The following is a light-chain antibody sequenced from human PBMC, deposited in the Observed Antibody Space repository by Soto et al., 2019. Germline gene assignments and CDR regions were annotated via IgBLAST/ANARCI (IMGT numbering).Light chain of an antibody. J-gene: IGKJ4*01. CDR3: QQYKSYPLT. Sequence: DLQMTQSPSSLSASVGDRVTITCRASQDISNSLAWFQQKPGKAPKSLIYDVSNLQSGVPSKFSGSRSGTDFTLTISSLQPEDFATYYCQQYKSYPLTFGGGTKVEIK. CDR2: DVS. V-gene: IGKV1-16*02. CDR1: QDISNS.